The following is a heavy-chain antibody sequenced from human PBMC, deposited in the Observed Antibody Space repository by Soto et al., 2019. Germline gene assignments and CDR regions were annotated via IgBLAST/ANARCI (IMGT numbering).Heavy chain of an antibody. Sequence: KPSETLSLTCAVYNGSFSGYYWNWIRQPPGKGLEWIGEISQSGSTDYNVSLKSRVTISVDRSKNQSSLKLRSVTAADTAVYYCARGDSGSYFDYWGQGTLVTVSS. D-gene: IGHD1-26*01. CDR2: ISQSGST. J-gene: IGHJ4*03. CDR3: ARGDSGSYFDY. V-gene: IGHV4-34*01. CDR1: NGSFSGYY.